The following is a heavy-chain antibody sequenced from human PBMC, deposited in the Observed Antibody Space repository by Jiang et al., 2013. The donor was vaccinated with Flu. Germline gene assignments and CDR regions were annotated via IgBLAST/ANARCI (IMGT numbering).Heavy chain of an antibody. D-gene: IGHD3-22*01. CDR1: GGTFSSYA. Sequence: KPGSSVKVSCKASGGTFSSYAISWVRQAPGQGLEWMGGIIPIFGTANYAQKFQGRVTITADESTSTAYMELSSLRSEDTAVYYCARAYYDSSGYYNYYYYYGMDVWGQGTTVTVSS. CDR2: IIPIFGTA. V-gene: IGHV1-69*01. CDR3: ARAYYDSSGYYNYYYYYGMDV. J-gene: IGHJ6*02.